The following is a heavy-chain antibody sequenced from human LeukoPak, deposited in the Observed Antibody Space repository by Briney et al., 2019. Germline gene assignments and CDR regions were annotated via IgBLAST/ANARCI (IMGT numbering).Heavy chain of an antibody. CDR2: ISGSGGST. J-gene: IGHJ6*02. CDR1: GFTFSSYA. Sequence: GGSLRLSCAASGFTFSSYAMSWVRQAPGKGLGWVSAISGSGGSTYYADSVKGRFTISRDNSKNTLYLQMNSLRAEDTAVYYCAKSMVRGVMGYYYGMDVWGQGTTVTVSS. CDR3: AKSMVRGVMGYYYGMDV. D-gene: IGHD3-10*01. V-gene: IGHV3-23*01.